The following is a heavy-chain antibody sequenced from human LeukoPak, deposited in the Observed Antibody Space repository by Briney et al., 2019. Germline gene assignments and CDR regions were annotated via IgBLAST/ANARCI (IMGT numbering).Heavy chain of an antibody. V-gene: IGHV1-2*02. CDR2: INPSSGGT. D-gene: IGHD5-18*01. J-gene: IGHJ4*02. CDR1: GYTFTGYY. CDR3: ARVEYSYGCVDY. Sequence: GASVKVSCKASGYTFTGYYMHWVRQAPGQGLEWMGWINPSSGGTNYAQKFQGRVTMTRDTSISTAYMELSRLRSDDTAVYYCARVEYSYGCVDYWGQGTLVTVSS.